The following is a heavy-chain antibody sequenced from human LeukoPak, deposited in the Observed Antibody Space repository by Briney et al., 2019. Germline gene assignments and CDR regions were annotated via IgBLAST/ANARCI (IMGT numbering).Heavy chain of an antibody. V-gene: IGHV3-23*01. D-gene: IGHD6-13*01. CDR3: AKVQTRGLSSSWYPGWFDP. CDR1: GFTFSSYA. J-gene: IGHJ5*02. CDR2: ISGSGGST. Sequence: PGGSLRLPCAASGFTFSSYAMSWVRQAPGKGLEWVSAISGSGGSTYYADSVKGRFTISRDNSKNTLYLQMNSLRAEDTAVYYCAKVQTRGLSSSWYPGWFDPWGQGTLVTVSS.